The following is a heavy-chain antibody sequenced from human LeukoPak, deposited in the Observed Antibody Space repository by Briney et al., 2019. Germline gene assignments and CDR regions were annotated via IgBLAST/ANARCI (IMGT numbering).Heavy chain of an antibody. D-gene: IGHD5-24*01. CDR2: INPSGGST. CDR3: ARGGEMAPGAFDI. J-gene: IGHJ3*02. Sequence: ASAKVSCKASGYTFTSYYVHWVRQAPGQGLEWMGIINPSGGSTSYAQKFQGRVTMTRDMSTSTVYMELSSLRSEDTAVYYCARGGEMAPGAFDIWGQGTMVTVSS. V-gene: IGHV1-46*01. CDR1: GYTFTSYY.